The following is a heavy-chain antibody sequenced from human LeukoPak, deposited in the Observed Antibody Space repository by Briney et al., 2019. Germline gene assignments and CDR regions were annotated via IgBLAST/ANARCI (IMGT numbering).Heavy chain of an antibody. Sequence: GGSLRLSCEASGFTFSTYPIHWVRQAPDKGLEWVAMISHHGSNEYYADSVKGRFTISRDNSKNTLYLQMNSPRVEDTAIYYCARVHDTTGYYHYFDSWGQGTLVTVSS. J-gene: IGHJ4*02. CDR2: ISHHGSNE. CDR1: GFTFSTYP. D-gene: IGHD3-9*01. CDR3: ARVHDTTGYYHYFDS. V-gene: IGHV3-30*14.